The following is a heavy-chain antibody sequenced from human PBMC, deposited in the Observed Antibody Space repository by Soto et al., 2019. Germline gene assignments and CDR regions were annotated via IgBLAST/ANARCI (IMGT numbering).Heavy chain of an antibody. Sequence: QVQLQESGPGLVKPSQTLSLTCTVSGGSISSGGYYWSWIRQHPGKGLEWIGYIYYSGSTYYNPSHKPRVTIXVXTSXNQFSLKLSSVTAADTAVYYCARGSYYDSSGYYGPWGQGTLVTVSS. D-gene: IGHD3-22*01. CDR3: ARGSYYDSSGYYGP. J-gene: IGHJ5*02. V-gene: IGHV4-31*03. CDR1: GGSISSGGYY. CDR2: IYYSGST.